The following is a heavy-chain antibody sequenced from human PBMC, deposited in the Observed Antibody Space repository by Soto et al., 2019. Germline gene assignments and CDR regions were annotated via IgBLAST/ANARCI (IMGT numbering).Heavy chain of an antibody. CDR1: GYTFSTSG. D-gene: IGHD2-15*01. V-gene: IGHV1-18*01. CDR2: ISTYNGDT. CDR3: ARAGAAPYYYYGMDV. Sequence: ASVKVSCKASGYTFSTSGMSWLLQAPGQGLEWMGWISTYNGDTNDAPKFQDRVTMTSDTSTSTVYMELRSLRSDDTAVYYCARAGAAPYYYYGMDVWGQGTRVTVS. J-gene: IGHJ6*02.